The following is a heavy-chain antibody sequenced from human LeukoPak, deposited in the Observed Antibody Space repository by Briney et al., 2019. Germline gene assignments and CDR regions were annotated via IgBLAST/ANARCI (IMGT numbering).Heavy chain of an antibody. CDR2: IYSGGST. CDR3: ARDILTDSDY. V-gene: IGHV3-53*01. CDR1: GFTVSSNY. Sequence: GGSLRLSCAASGFTVSSNYMSWVRQAPGKGLEWVSVIYSGGSTYYADSVKGRFTISRGNSKNTLYLQMNSLRAEDTAVYYCARDILTDSDYWGQGTLVTVSS. D-gene: IGHD3-9*01. J-gene: IGHJ4*02.